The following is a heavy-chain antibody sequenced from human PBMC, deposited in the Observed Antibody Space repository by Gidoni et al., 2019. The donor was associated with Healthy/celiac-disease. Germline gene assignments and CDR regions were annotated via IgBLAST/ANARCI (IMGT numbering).Heavy chain of an antibody. D-gene: IGHD3-10*01. CDR3: ARGYGSGSYYAMEDY. CDR2: IYYSGST. V-gene: IGHV4-39*01. Sequence: QLQLQESGPGLVKPSETLSLTCTVSGGSISSSSYYWGWIRQPPGKGLEWIGSIYYSGSTYYNPSLKSRVTISVDTSKNQFSLKLSSVTAADTAVYYCARGYGSGSYYAMEDYWGQGTLVTVSS. CDR1: GGSISSSSYY. J-gene: IGHJ4*02.